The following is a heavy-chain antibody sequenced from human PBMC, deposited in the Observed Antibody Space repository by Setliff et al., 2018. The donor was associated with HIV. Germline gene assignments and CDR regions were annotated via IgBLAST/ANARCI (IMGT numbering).Heavy chain of an antibody. CDR1: GFTFNNYD. CDR3: ARRAGYTRSWYRDDYFYLDV. J-gene: IGHJ6*03. CDR2: VGTAGDT. Sequence: PGGSLSLSCAASGFTFNNYDMHWVRQASGKGLEWVSTVGTAGDTYYPGSVKGRFTISRENARDSLYLQLNSLTAGDTAVYYCARRAGYTRSWYRDDYFYLDVWGKGTTVTVSS. D-gene: IGHD6-13*01. V-gene: IGHV3-13*01.